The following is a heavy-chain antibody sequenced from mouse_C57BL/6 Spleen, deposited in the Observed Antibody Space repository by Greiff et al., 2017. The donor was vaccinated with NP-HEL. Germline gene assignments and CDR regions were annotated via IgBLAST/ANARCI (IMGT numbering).Heavy chain of an antibody. V-gene: IGHV1-55*01. D-gene: IGHD1-1*01. Sequence: QVQLQQPGAELVKPGASVKMSCKASGYTSTSYWITWVKQRPGQGLEWIGDIYPGSGSTNYNEKFKSKATLTVDTSSSTAYMQLSSLTSEDSAVYYCARYYGSSSYFDYWGQGTTLTVSS. CDR2: IYPGSGST. CDR3: ARYYGSSSYFDY. J-gene: IGHJ2*01. CDR1: GYTSTSYW.